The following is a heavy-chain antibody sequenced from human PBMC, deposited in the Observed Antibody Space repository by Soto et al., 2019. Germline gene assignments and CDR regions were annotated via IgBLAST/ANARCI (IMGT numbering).Heavy chain of an antibody. D-gene: IGHD3-9*01. CDR3: AREKLRYWTGGLDY. Sequence: PSETLSLRCAVYGVSFGGYYWSCISQPPGKGLEWIGEINHSGSTNYNPSLKSRVTISVDTSKNQFSLKLSSVTAADTAVCYCAREKLRYWTGGLDYWGQGTLVTVSS. CDR1: GVSFGGYY. J-gene: IGHJ4*02. V-gene: IGHV4-34*01. CDR2: INHSGST.